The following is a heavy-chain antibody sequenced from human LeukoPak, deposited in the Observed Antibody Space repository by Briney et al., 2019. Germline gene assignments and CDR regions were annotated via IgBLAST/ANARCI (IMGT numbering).Heavy chain of an antibody. CDR3: ARDTTRSSGSTYFDALDM. CDR1: GSTFSNDW. D-gene: IGHD1-1*01. CDR2: IKRDGGQI. V-gene: IGHV3-7*01. J-gene: IGHJ3*02. Sequence: GGSLRLSCVSSGSTFSNDWMTWVRQAPGKGLEWVANIKRDGGQIHYADSVKGRFTISRDDTGNSLFLQMNSLRVEDTALYYCARDTTRSSGSTYFDALDMWGQGTMVSVSP.